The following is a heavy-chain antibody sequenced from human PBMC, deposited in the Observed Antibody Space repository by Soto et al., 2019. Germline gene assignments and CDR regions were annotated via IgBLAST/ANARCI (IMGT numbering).Heavy chain of an antibody. D-gene: IGHD2-2*01. CDR1: GYTFTSKG. J-gene: IGHJ5*02. CDR3: ARGVVVPAATGKSWFDP. Sequence: QVQLVQSGAEVEEPGASVKVSCKASGYTFTSKGITWVRQAPGQGLEWMGLISTYNGNTNYAQKLQGRVIMTTDTPANTVYMELRSLRSDVTAVYYCARGVVVPAATGKSWFDPWGQGTLVTVSS. CDR2: ISTYNGNT. V-gene: IGHV1-18*01.